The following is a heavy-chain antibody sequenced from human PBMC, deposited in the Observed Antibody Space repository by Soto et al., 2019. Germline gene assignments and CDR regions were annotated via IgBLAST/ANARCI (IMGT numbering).Heavy chain of an antibody. V-gene: IGHV3-7*03. CDR1: GLTFTDYW. D-gene: IGHD1-26*01. CDR2: IKQNESEK. CDR3: ASDRFRGTYYLRGVTYFFEE. J-gene: IGHJ4*02. Sequence: GGSLRLSCVTYGLTFTDYWMSWVRQAPGKGLEWVANIKQNESEKNYLDSVKGRFTISRDNAKNSLYLQMNSLRAEDTAVYYCASDRFRGTYYLRGVTYFFEEWGQGAPVTVSS.